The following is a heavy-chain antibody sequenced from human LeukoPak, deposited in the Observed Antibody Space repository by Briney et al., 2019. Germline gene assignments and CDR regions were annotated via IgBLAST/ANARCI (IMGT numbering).Heavy chain of an antibody. D-gene: IGHD4-17*01. J-gene: IGHJ4*02. CDR1: GFTFSSYS. CDR2: ISSSSSYI. CDR3: ARDLTGDYNLDY. Sequence: PGGSLRHSCAASGFTFSSYSMNWVRQAPGKGLEWVSSISSSSSYIYYADSVKGRFTISRDNAKNSLYLQMNSLRAEDTAVYYCARDLTGDYNLDYWGQGTLVTVSS. V-gene: IGHV3-21*01.